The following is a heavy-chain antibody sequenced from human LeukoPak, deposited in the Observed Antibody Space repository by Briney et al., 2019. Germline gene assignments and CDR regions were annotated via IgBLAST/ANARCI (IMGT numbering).Heavy chain of an antibody. CDR2: ITSGSSHI. D-gene: IGHD1-26*01. CDR1: GFTFSSYN. CDR3: ARDPYSGSYGADYYYYMDV. Sequence: GSLRLSCAASGFTFSSYNMNWVRQTPGQGLEWVSSITSGSSHIYYADSVKGRFTISRDNAKSSLYLQMNSLRAEDTAAYYCARDPYSGSYGADYYYYMDVWGKGTTVTISS. V-gene: IGHV3-21*01. J-gene: IGHJ6*03.